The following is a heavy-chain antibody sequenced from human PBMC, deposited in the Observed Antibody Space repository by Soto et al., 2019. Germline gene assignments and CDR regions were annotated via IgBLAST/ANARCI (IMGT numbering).Heavy chain of an antibody. J-gene: IGHJ6*03. CDR2: IYPDDSDT. D-gene: IGHD3-3*01. Sequence: LKISCKGSGYSFTSDWIAWVRQMPGKGLEWMGIIYPDDSDTRYSPSFQGQVTISADKSISTAYLQWSSLKASDTAMYYCARQVTIFGVIINYMDVWGKGTTVTVSS. CDR1: GYSFTSDW. CDR3: ARQVTIFGVIINYMDV. V-gene: IGHV5-51*01.